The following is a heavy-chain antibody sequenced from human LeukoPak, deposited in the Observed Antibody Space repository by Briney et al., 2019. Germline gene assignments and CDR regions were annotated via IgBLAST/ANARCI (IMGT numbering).Heavy chain of an antibody. CDR3: AKAREGSGSYFDY. Sequence: GGSLRLSCAASGFTFSSYSMNWVRQAPGKGLEWVSSISSSSSYIYYADSVKGRFTISRDNAKNSLYLQMNSLRAEDTAVYYCAKAREGSGSYFDYWGQGTLVTVSS. J-gene: IGHJ4*02. D-gene: IGHD3-10*01. CDR1: GFTFSSYS. CDR2: ISSSSSYI. V-gene: IGHV3-21*04.